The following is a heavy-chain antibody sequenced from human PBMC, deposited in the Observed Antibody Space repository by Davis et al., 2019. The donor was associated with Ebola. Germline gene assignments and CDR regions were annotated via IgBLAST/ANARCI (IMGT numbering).Heavy chain of an antibody. V-gene: IGHV4-34*01. CDR1: GGSFSGYY. J-gene: IGHJ6*03. Sequence: PGGSLRLSCAVYGGSFSGYYWSWIRQPPGKGLEWIGEINHSGSTNYNPSLKSRVTISVDTSKNQFSLKLSSVTAADTAVYYCARGKGGKDYYMDVWGKGTTATVSS. D-gene: IGHD4-23*01. CDR3: ARGKGGKDYYMDV. CDR2: INHSGST.